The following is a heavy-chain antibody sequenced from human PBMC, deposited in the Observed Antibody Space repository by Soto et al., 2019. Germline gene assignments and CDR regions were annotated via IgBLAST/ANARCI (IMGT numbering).Heavy chain of an antibody. J-gene: IGHJ5*02. CDR2: ISGSGGST. Sequence: HPGGSLRLSWAASGFTFSSYAMSWVRQAPGKGLEWVSAISGSGGSTYYADSGKGRFTICRDNSKNTLYLQMNSLSAEETAVSSCAKGGAWFLLNNWFDPWGQGTLVTVSS. V-gene: IGHV3-23*01. CDR1: GFTFSSYA. CDR3: AKGGAWFLLNNWFDP. D-gene: IGHD3-10*01.